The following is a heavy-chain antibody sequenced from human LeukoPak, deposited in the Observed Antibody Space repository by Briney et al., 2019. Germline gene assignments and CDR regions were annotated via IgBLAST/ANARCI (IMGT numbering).Heavy chain of an antibody. J-gene: IGHJ2*01. D-gene: IGHD6-13*01. CDR1: GGSISSGGYY. CDR3: ARVEAAAVTGWYFDL. Sequence: SETLSLTCTVSGGSISSGGYYWSWIRQHPGKGLEWIGYIYYSGSTYYNPSLKSRVTISVDTSKNQFSLKLSSVTAADTAVYYCARVEAAAVTGWYFDLWGRGTLVTVSS. CDR2: IYYSGST. V-gene: IGHV4-31*03.